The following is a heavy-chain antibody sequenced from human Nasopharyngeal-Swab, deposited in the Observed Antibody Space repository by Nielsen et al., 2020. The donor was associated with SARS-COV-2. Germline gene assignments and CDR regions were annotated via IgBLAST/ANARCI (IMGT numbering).Heavy chain of an antibody. V-gene: IGHV3-23*01. J-gene: IGHJ4*02. CDR3: AKDVDYDILTGSASN. CDR1: GFTVSSNY. CDR2: ISGSGGST. Sequence: GESLKISCAASGFTVSSNYMSWVRQAPGKGLEWVSAISGSGGSTYYADSVKGRFTISRDNSKNTLYLQMNSLRAEDTAVYYCAKDVDYDILTGSASNWGQGTLVTVSS. D-gene: IGHD3-9*01.